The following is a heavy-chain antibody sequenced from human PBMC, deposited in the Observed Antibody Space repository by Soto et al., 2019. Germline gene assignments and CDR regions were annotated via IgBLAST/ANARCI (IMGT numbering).Heavy chain of an antibody. Sequence: QVQLQQWGAGLLKPSETLSLTCAVYGGSFSGYYWSWIRQPPGKGLEWIGEINHSGSTNYNPSLKSRVTISVDTSKNQFSLKLSSVTAADTAVYYCASNQFIVGANDYWGQGTLVTVSS. D-gene: IGHD1-26*01. CDR1: GGSFSGYY. CDR2: INHSGST. V-gene: IGHV4-34*01. J-gene: IGHJ4*02. CDR3: ASNQFIVGANDY.